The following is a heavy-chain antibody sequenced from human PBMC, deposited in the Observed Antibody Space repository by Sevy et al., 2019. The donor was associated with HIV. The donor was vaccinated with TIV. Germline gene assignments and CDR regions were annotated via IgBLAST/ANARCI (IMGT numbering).Heavy chain of an antibody. Sequence: ASVKVSCKASGGTFSSYAISWVRQAPGQGLEWMGGIIPIFGTANYAQKFQGRVTITADESTSTAYMELSSLRSEDTAVYYCAGDSGGTRYYYDSSGYYNSLWYFDYWGQGTLVTVSS. CDR2: IIPIFGTA. CDR1: GGTFSSYA. V-gene: IGHV1-69*13. CDR3: AGDSGGTRYYYDSSGYYNSLWYFDY. J-gene: IGHJ4*02. D-gene: IGHD3-22*01.